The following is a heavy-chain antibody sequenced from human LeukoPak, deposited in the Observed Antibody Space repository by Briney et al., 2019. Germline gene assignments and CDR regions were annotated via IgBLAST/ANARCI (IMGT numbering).Heavy chain of an antibody. CDR3: AKYYDFWSGFDY. CDR2: IYYSGST. Sequence: SETLSLTCTVSGGSISSSSYYWGWIRQPPGKGLDWIGSIYYSGSTYYNPSLKSRVTISVDTSKNQFSLKLSSVTAADTAVYYCAKYYDFWSGFDYWGQGTLVTVSS. D-gene: IGHD3-3*01. CDR1: GGSISSSSYY. V-gene: IGHV4-39*07. J-gene: IGHJ4*02.